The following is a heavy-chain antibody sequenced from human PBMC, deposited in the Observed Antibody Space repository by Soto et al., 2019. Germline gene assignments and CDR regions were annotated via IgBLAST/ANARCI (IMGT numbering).Heavy chain of an antibody. J-gene: IGHJ4*02. Sequence: ASVKVSCKASGYTFTVYYIHWVRQAPGQGLEWVGWINPNSGATNYAQKFQGRVTMTRDTSISTAYMELSRLRFDDTAVYYCARLAVPLDIVVLPAASYDYWGQGTQVTVS. CDR2: INPNSGAT. CDR3: ARLAVPLDIVVLPAASYDY. D-gene: IGHD2-2*01. V-gene: IGHV1-2*02. CDR1: GYTFTVYY.